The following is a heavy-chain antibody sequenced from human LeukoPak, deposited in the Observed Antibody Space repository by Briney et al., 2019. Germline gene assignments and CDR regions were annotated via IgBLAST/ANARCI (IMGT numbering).Heavy chain of an antibody. D-gene: IGHD3-16*01. CDR2: IYYSGST. J-gene: IGHJ4*02. CDR1: VGSISSYF. V-gene: IGHV4-59*08. CDR3: ARGDYFDY. Sequence: SETLSLNCTVSVGSISSYFWSWIRQPPGTGLEWIGHIYYSGSTNYNPSLKSRVTISLDTSKNHFSLKLSSVTAADTAVYYCARGDYFDYWGQGTLVTVSS.